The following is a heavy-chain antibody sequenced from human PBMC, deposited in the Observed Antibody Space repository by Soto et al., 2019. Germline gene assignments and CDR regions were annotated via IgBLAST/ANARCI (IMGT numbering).Heavy chain of an antibody. D-gene: IGHD6-6*01. CDR1: GFTFSSYA. Sequence: GGSLRLSCAASGFTFSSYAMSWVRQAPGKGLEWVSAISGSGGSTYYADSVKGRFTISRDNSKNTLYLQMNSLRAEDTAVYYCAKVRRDAARSYYYYGMDVWGQGTTVTVSS. CDR3: AKVRRDAARSYYYYGMDV. V-gene: IGHV3-23*01. J-gene: IGHJ6*02. CDR2: ISGSGGST.